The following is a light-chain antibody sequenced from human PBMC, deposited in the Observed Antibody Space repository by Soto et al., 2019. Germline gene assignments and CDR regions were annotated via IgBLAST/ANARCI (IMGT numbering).Light chain of an antibody. CDR3: QQYGSSPWT. Sequence: EIVLTQSPGTLSLSPGERATLSCRASQRVSSSYLAWYQQKPGQAPRLLIYGVSRRATGIPDRFSGSGSGTDFTLTISRLGPEDFAVFYCQQYGSSPWTFGQGTKVEVK. J-gene: IGKJ1*01. V-gene: IGKV3-20*01. CDR1: QRVSSSY. CDR2: GVS.